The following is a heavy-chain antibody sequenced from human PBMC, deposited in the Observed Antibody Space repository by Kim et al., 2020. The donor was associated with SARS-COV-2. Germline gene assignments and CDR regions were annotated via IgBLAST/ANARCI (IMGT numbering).Heavy chain of an antibody. CDR1: GFTFRNYA. Sequence: GGSLRLSCAAAGFTFRNYAMHWVRQAPGKGLEWVAVIAPGGGLKIYTDSVKGRFTISRDNLKNTLSLEMNSLRAEDTAVYYCARDPSTGAPDYRDYWGQGTLVTVSS. V-gene: IGHV3-30*04. CDR2: IAPGGGLK. J-gene: IGHJ4*02. D-gene: IGHD1-26*01. CDR3: ARDPSTGAPDYRDY.